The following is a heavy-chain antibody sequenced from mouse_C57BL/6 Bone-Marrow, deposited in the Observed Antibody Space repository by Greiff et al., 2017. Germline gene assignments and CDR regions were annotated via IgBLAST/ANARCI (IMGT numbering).Heavy chain of an antibody. J-gene: IGHJ3*01. CDR3: ARGGKTGPFAY. V-gene: IGHV3-1*01. CDR1: GYSITSGYD. CDR2: ISYSGST. Sequence: EVKLMESGPGMVKPSQSLSLTCTVTGYSITSGYDWHWIRHFPGNKLEWMGYISYSGSTNYNPSLKSRISITHDTSKNHFFLKLNSVTTEDTATYYCARGGKTGPFAYWGQGTLVTVSA. D-gene: IGHD4-1*01.